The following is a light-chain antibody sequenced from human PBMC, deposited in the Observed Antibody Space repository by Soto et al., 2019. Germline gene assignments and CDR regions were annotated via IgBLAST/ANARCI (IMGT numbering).Light chain of an antibody. Sequence: DFPLTQSPSSLSLSVGDKLTIVCRASQSISSYLNWYQQKPGKAPKLLIWAASSLQRGVPPRFSGSGSGTDFTLTISSLQPDDFASYDCQHYDSYSATFGQGT. V-gene: IGKV1-39*01. CDR1: QSISSY. J-gene: IGKJ2*01. CDR3: QHYDSYSAT. CDR2: AAS.